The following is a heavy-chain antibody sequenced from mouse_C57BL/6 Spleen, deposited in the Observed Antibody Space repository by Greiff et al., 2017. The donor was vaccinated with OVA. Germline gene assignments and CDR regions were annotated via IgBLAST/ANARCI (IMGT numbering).Heavy chain of an antibody. CDR1: GFSFNTYA. Sequence: GGGLVQPKGSLKLSCAASGFSFNTYAMNWVRQAPGKGLEWVARIRSKSNNYATYYADSVKDRFTISRDDSESMLYLQMNNLKTEDTAMYYCVRDYGRAMDYWGQGTSVTVSS. J-gene: IGHJ4*01. CDR2: IRSKSNNYAT. V-gene: IGHV10-1*01. D-gene: IGHD2-4*01. CDR3: VRDYGRAMDY.